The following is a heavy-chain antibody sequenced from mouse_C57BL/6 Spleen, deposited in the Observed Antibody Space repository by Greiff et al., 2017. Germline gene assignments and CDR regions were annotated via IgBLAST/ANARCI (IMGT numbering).Heavy chain of an antibody. J-gene: IGHJ2*01. CDR1: GFSFNTYA. Sequence: EVKLMESGGGLVQPKGSLKLSCAASGFSFNTYAMNWVRQAPGKGLEWVARIRSKSNNYATYYADSVKDRFTISRDDSESMLYLQMNNLKTEDTAMYYCVRGPYDYDVYFDYWGQGTTLTVSS. CDR2: IRSKSNNYAT. CDR3: VRGPYDYDVYFDY. D-gene: IGHD2-4*01. V-gene: IGHV10-1*01.